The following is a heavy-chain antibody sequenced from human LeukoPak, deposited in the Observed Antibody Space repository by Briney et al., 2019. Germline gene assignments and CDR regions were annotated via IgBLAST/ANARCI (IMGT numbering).Heavy chain of an antibody. J-gene: IGHJ4*02. Sequence: SETLSLTCTVSGGSITTYSWSWIRQPPGKGLEWIGYLYYTGTTTYNPSLKSRHTMSVDSSKNQFSLKLRSVTAADTALYYCARRGHGDYADYWGQGSLVTVSS. V-gene: IGHV4-59*01. CDR1: GGSITTYS. CDR3: ARRGHGDYADY. D-gene: IGHD4-17*01. CDR2: LYYTGTT.